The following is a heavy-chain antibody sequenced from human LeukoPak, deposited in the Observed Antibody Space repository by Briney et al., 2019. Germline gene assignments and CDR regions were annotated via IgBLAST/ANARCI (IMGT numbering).Heavy chain of an antibody. V-gene: IGHV4-34*01. D-gene: IGHD5-24*01. Sequence: SETLSLTCAVYGGSFSGYYWSWIRQPPGKGLEWIGEINHSGSTNYNPSLKSRVTISVDTSKNQFSLKLSSVTAADTAVYYCAREQTSITLYGMDVWGQGTTVTVSS. CDR3: AREQTSITLYGMDV. CDR1: GGSFSGYY. J-gene: IGHJ6*02. CDR2: INHSGST.